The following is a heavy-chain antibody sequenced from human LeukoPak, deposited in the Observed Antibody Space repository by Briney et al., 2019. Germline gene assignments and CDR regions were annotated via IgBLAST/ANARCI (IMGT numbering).Heavy chain of an antibody. Sequence: SETLSFTCTVSGGSISSHYWSWIRQPAGKGLEWIGRIYISGSTNYNPSLKSRVSMSVDTSKNQLSLKLTSVTAADTAVYSCARVYRDDFWSGYSTHFDSWGQGTLVTVSS. D-gene: IGHD3-3*01. J-gene: IGHJ4*02. CDR3: ARVYRDDFWSGYSTHFDS. CDR2: IYISGST. V-gene: IGHV4-4*07. CDR1: GGSISSHY.